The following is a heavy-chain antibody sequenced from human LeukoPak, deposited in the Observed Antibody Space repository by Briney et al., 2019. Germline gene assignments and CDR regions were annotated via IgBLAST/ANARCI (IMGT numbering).Heavy chain of an antibody. D-gene: IGHD1-1*01. V-gene: IGHV3-53*01. CDR3: ARGHSTQYYFDY. Sequence: GGSLRLSCAASGFTVSSNYMSWVRQAPGKGLEWVSVIYSGGSTYYADSVKGRFSISRDNSKNTLYLQMNSLRAEDTAVYYCARGHSTQYYFDYWGQGTLVTVSS. CDR2: IYSGGST. CDR1: GFTVSSNY. J-gene: IGHJ4*02.